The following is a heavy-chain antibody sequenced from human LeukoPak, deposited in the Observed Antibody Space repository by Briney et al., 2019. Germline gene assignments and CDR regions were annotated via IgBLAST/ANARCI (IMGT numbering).Heavy chain of an antibody. Sequence: ASVKVSCKASGYTFTSYGISWVRQAPGQGLEWMGWISAYNGNTNYAQKLQGRVTMTTDTSTSTAYMELRSLRSDDTAVYYCARDPDLLMVRGVNLDYWGQGTLVTVSS. CDR2: ISAYNGNT. CDR3: ARDPDLLMVRGVNLDY. D-gene: IGHD3-10*01. CDR1: GYTFTSYG. J-gene: IGHJ4*02. V-gene: IGHV1-18*01.